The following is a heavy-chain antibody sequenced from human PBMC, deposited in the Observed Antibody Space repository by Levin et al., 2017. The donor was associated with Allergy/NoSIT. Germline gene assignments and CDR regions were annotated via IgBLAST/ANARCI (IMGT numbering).Heavy chain of an antibody. CDR1: GFTFDDYA. CDR3: AKGPVGYDSSGYSYFDY. CDR2: ISWNSGSI. Sequence: GGSLRLSCAASGFTFDDYAMHWVRQAPGKGLEWVSGISWNSGSIGYADSVKGRFTISRDNAKNSLYLQMNSLRAEDTALYYCAKGPVGYDSSGYSYFDYWGQGTLVTVSS. J-gene: IGHJ4*02. V-gene: IGHV3-9*01. D-gene: IGHD3-22*01.